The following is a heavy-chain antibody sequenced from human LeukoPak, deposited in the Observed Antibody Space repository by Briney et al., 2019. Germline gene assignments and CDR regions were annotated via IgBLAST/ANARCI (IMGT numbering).Heavy chain of an antibody. D-gene: IGHD1-26*01. CDR1: GGSISSYY. V-gene: IGHV4-4*09. CDR3: ARLPVVGATAHAFDI. CDR2: IYTSGST. Sequence: SETLSLTCTVSGGSISSYYWSWIRQPPGKGLEWIGYIYTSGSTNYNPSLKSRVTISVDTSKNQFSLKLSSVTAADTAVYYCARLPVVGATAHAFDIWGQGTMVTVSS. J-gene: IGHJ3*02.